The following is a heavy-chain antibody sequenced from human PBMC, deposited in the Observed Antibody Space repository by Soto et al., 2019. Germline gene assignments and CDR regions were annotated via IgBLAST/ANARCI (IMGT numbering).Heavy chain of an antibody. CDR1: GGTFSSYA. V-gene: IGHV1-69*06. Sequence: QVQLVQSGAEVKKPWSSVKVSCKASGGTFSSYAISWVRQAPGQGLELMGGIIPILGTANYAQKFQGRVTITADKSTSTAYMELSSLRSEDTAVYYCARATPPSYYDSSGYLKFDYWGQGTLVTVSS. CDR2: IIPILGTA. J-gene: IGHJ4*02. D-gene: IGHD3-22*01. CDR3: ARATPPSYYDSSGYLKFDY.